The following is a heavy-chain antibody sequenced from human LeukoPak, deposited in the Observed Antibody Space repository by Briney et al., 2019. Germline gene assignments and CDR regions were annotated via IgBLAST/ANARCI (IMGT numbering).Heavy chain of an antibody. CDR3: ARSPVTTRWFDP. V-gene: IGHV1-18*01. CDR2: FSAYNGNT. D-gene: IGHD4-11*01. J-gene: IGHJ5*02. Sequence: GASVKVSCKASGYTFTSSGSGWVRQAPGQGLGWMGGFSAYNGNTNNAQKLQGRVTLTTDTSTSTAYMELRSLRSDDTAVYYCARSPVTTRWFDPWGQGTLVTVSS. CDR1: GYTFTSSG.